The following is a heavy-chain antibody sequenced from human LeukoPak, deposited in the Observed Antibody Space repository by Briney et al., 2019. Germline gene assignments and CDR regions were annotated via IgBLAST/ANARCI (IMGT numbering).Heavy chain of an antibody. Sequence: PGGSLRLSCAASGFTFSSYAMSWVRQAPGKGLEWVSTISGSGGSTYYADSVKGRFTISRDNSKNTLYLQMNSLRAEDTAVYYCAKDPPYDFRSGYSGYWGQGTLVTVSS. CDR2: ISGSGGST. CDR1: GFTFSSYA. CDR3: AKDPPYDFRSGYSGY. D-gene: IGHD3-3*01. V-gene: IGHV3-23*01. J-gene: IGHJ4*02.